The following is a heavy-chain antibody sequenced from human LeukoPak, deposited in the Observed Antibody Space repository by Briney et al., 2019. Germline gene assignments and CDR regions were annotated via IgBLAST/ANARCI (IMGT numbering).Heavy chain of an antibody. Sequence: PGGSLRLSCAASGFTFSSYAMGWVRQAPGKGLEWVSAISGSGGSTYYADSVKGRFTISRDNSKNTLYLQMNSLRAEDTAVYYCAKEGPYYYDSSGLDIDYWGQGTLVTVSS. CDR3: AKEGPYYYDSSGLDIDY. CDR1: GFTFSSYA. J-gene: IGHJ4*02. V-gene: IGHV3-23*01. CDR2: ISGSGGST. D-gene: IGHD3-22*01.